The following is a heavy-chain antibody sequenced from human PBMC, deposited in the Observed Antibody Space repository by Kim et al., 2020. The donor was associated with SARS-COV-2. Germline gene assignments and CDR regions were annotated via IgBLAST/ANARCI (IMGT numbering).Heavy chain of an antibody. Sequence: SVKVSCKASGGTFSSYAISWVRQAPGQGLEWMGGIIPIFGTANYAQKFQGRVTITADESTSTAYMELSSLRSEDTAVYYCARGRVANRITMVRGVIKWNWFDPWGQGTLVTVSS. J-gene: IGHJ5*02. CDR2: IIPIFGTA. D-gene: IGHD3-10*01. CDR3: ARGRVANRITMVRGVIKWNWFDP. V-gene: IGHV1-69*13. CDR1: GGTFSSYA.